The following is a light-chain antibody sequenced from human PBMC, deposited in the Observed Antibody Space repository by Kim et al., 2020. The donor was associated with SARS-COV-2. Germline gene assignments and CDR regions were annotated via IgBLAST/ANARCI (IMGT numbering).Light chain of an antibody. V-gene: IGLV1-40*01. Sequence: QSVLTQPPSVSGAPGQRVTISCTGISSNIGAGYDVHWYQQLPGTAPKLLIYGNTIRPSGVPDRFSGSKSGTSASLAISGLQSEDEADYYCAAWDDRPNGPVFGGGTQLTVL. CDR3: AAWDDRPNGPV. J-gene: IGLJ3*02. CDR1: SSNIGAGYD. CDR2: GNT.